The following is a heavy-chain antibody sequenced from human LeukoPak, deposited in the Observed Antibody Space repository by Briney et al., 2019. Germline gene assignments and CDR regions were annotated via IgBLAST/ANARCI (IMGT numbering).Heavy chain of an antibody. V-gene: IGHV4-39*07. CDR2: ISYTGST. CDR1: GGSISSSRYY. CDR3: ARETYDNNFFDF. Sequence: SETLSLTCSVSGGSISSSRYYWGWIRQPPGKGLEWIGSISYTGSTYSSPSLKSRLTISIDTSKNQFSLKLSSVTAADTAMYFCARETYDNNFFDFWGQGTLVSVSS. J-gene: IGHJ4*02. D-gene: IGHD1-1*01.